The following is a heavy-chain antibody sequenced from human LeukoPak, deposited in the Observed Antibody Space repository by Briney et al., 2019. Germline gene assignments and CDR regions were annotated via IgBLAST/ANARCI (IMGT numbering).Heavy chain of an antibody. CDR1: GYTFTSYG. CDR2: ISAYNGNT. J-gene: IGHJ5*02. D-gene: IGHD3-10*01. V-gene: IGHV1-18*01. CDR3: ARVLTGVLWFGERWFDP. Sequence: ASVKVSCKASGYTFTSYGISWVRQAPGQGLEWMGWISAYNGNTNYAQKLQGRVTMTTDTSTSTAYMELRSLRSDDTAVYYCARVLTGVLWFGERWFDPWGQGTLVTVSS.